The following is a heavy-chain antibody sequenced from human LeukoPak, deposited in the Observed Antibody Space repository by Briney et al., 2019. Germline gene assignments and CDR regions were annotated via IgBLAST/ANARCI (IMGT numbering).Heavy chain of an antibody. CDR2: ISGSGGST. CDR3: AKDRSFSGKDLYYMDV. V-gene: IGHV3-23*01. D-gene: IGHD2-15*01. Sequence: GGSLRLSCAASGFTFSSYAMSWVRQAPGKGLEWVSAISGSGGSTYYADSVKGRFTISRDNSKNTLYLQMNSLRAEDTAVYYCAKDRSFSGKDLYYMDVWGKGTTVTVSS. CDR1: GFTFSSYA. J-gene: IGHJ6*03.